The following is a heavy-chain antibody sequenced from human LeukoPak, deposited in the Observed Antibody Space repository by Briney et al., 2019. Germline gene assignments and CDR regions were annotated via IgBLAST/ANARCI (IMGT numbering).Heavy chain of an antibody. V-gene: IGHV1-2*02. CDR2: INPNSGGT. CDR3: ARAYYDILTGYVPPGY. CDR1: GYTFTGYY. J-gene: IGHJ4*02. Sequence: DSVKVSCKASGYTFTGYYMHWVRQAPGQGLEWMGWINPNSGGTNYAQKFQGRVTMTRDTSISTAYMVLSRLRSDDTAVYYCARAYYDILTGYVPPGYWGQGTLVTVSS. D-gene: IGHD3-9*01.